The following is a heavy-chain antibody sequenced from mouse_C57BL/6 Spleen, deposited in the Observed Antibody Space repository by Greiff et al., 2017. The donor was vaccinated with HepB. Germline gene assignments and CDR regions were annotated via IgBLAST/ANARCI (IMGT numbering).Heavy chain of an antibody. CDR3: AREGSGYRNAMDY. D-gene: IGHD3-2*02. Sequence: VQLQQPGTELVKPGASVKLSCKASGYTFTSYWMHWVKQRPGQGLEWIGNINPSNGGTNYNEKFKSKATLTVDKSSSTAYMQLSSLTSEDSAVYYCAREGSGYRNAMDYWGQGTSVTVSS. CDR2: INPSNGGT. V-gene: IGHV1-53*01. CDR1: GYTFTSYW. J-gene: IGHJ4*01.